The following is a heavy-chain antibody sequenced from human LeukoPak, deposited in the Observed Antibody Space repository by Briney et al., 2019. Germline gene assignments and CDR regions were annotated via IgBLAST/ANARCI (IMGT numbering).Heavy chain of an antibody. CDR3: ARDSDFDSSGYYPYYYYYYNMDV. J-gene: IGHJ6*02. V-gene: IGHV3-21*01. CDR1: GFTFSSYS. Sequence: GGSLRLSCAASGFTFSSYSMNWVRQSPGKGLEWVSSISSSSSYIYYADSVKGRFTISRDKEKNSLYLQMNSLRAEDTAVYYCARDSDFDSSGYYPYYYYYYNMDVWGQGTTVTVSS. D-gene: IGHD3-22*01. CDR2: ISSSSSYI.